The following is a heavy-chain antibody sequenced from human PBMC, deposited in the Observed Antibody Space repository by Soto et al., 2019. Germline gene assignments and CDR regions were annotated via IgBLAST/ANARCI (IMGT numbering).Heavy chain of an antibody. Sequence: PSETLSLTCTVSGGSISSYYWSWIRQPPGKGLEWIGYIYYSGSTNYNPPLKSRVTFSVDTSKNLFSLNLNSVTAADTAVYYCARYNSEVVGFDFWGQGTQVTVS. D-gene: IGHD2-15*01. CDR2: IYYSGST. V-gene: IGHV4-59*12. J-gene: IGHJ4*02. CDR3: ARYNSEVVGFDF. CDR1: GGSISSYY.